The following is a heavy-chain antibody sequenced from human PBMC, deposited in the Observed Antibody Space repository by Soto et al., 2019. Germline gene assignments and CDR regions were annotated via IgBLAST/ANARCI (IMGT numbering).Heavy chain of an antibody. J-gene: IGHJ4*02. D-gene: IGHD2-15*01. CDR2: FSSGGGGT. CDR3: TKANRYCSGANCFTFDY. CDR1: GFTFSNYA. V-gene: IGHV3-23*01. Sequence: EVQLLESGVGLLQPGGSLRLSCTASGFTFSNYAMSWVRQAPGKGLEWVSTFSSGGGGTYYADSVKGRFTISRDNSKNTLSLQMNSLRAEDTAVYYCTKANRYCSGANCFTFDYWGLGTLVTVSS.